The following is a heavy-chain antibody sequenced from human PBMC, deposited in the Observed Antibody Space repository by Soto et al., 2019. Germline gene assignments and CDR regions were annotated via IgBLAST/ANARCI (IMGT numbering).Heavy chain of an antibody. Sequence: ASVKVSCKASGYTFANYVIIWVRQAPGQGLEWMGWISGYNGNTKCVQKLQGRVTMTTDISTSTAYMELRSLRSDDTAVYYCARGNDDVLTGYYRGGRVDYWGQGALVTVSS. CDR2: ISGYNGNT. CDR3: ARGNDDVLTGYYRGGRVDY. D-gene: IGHD3-9*01. V-gene: IGHV1-18*01. J-gene: IGHJ4*02. CDR1: GYTFANYV.